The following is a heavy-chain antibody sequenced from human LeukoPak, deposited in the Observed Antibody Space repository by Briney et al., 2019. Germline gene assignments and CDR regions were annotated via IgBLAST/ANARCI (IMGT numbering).Heavy chain of an antibody. CDR1: GGSFSGYY. CDR3: AGRKSCGSGSSNDY. Sequence: SETLSLTCAVYGGSFSGYYWSWIRQPPGKGLEWIGEINHSGSTNYNPSLKSRVTISVDTSKNQFSLKLSSVTAADTAVYYCAGRKSCGSGSSNDYWGQGTLVTVSS. J-gene: IGHJ4*02. D-gene: IGHD3-10*01. CDR2: INHSGST. V-gene: IGHV4-34*01.